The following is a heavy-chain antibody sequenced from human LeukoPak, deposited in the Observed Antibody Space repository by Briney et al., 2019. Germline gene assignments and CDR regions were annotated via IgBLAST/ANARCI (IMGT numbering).Heavy chain of an antibody. J-gene: IGHJ5*02. CDR3: ARDSDSSGWYTAFDP. D-gene: IGHD6-19*01. CDR1: GYTFTSYG. CDR2: ISAYNGNT. V-gene: IGHV1-18*01. Sequence: ASVKVSCKASGYTFTSYGISWVRQAPGQGLEWMGWISAYNGNTNYAQKPQGRVTMTTDTSTSTAYMELRSLRSDDTAVYYCARDSDSSGWYTAFDPWGQGTLVTVSS.